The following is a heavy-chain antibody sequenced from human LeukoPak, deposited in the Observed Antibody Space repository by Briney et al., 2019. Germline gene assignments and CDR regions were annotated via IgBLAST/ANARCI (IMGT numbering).Heavy chain of an antibody. J-gene: IGHJ6*03. CDR3: ARDLTIFGVFRRVRTLDYMDV. V-gene: IGHV3-66*02. CDR1: GFTVSSNY. Sequence: QPGGSPRLSCAASGFTVSSNYMSWVRQAPGKGLEWVSAIYSGGSTYYADSVKGRFTISRDNSKNTLYLQMNSLRAEDTAVYYCARDLTIFGVFRRVRTLDYMDVWGKGTTVAVSS. D-gene: IGHD3-3*01. CDR2: IYSGGST.